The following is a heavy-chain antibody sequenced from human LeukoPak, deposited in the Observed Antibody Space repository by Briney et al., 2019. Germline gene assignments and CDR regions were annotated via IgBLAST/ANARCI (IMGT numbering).Heavy chain of an antibody. Sequence: SETLSLTCAVCGGSFSGYYWSWIRQPPGKGLEWIGEINHSGSTNYNPSLKSRVTISVDTSKNQFSLKLSSVTAADTAVYYCAREADSSAGGFDYWGQGTLVTVSS. CDR3: AREADSSAGGFDY. V-gene: IGHV4-34*01. D-gene: IGHD6-19*01. J-gene: IGHJ4*02. CDR2: INHSGST. CDR1: GGSFSGYY.